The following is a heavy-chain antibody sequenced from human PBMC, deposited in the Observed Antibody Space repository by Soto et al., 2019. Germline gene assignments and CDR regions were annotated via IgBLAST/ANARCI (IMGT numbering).Heavy chain of an antibody. V-gene: IGHV1-69*01. CDR1: GGTFSSYA. Sequence: QVQLVQSGAEVKQPGSSVKVSCKASGGTFSSYAISWVRQAPGQGLEWMGGIIPIFGTANYAQKFQGRVTITADESTSTAYMELSSLRSEDTAVYYCARARGLAYSSGWYGYFDYWGQGTLVTVSS. D-gene: IGHD6-19*01. CDR3: ARARGLAYSSGWYGYFDY. J-gene: IGHJ4*02. CDR2: IIPIFGTA.